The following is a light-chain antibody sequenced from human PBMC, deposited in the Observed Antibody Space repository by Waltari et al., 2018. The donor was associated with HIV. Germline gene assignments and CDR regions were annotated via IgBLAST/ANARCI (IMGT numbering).Light chain of an antibody. Sequence: DIHMSQAPSHLSASVGHRVTITCRASRDISNDLAWYQQKSGEVPKLLMYAASALRSGVPSRFRGSGSGTDFTLTINGLQPEDVGSYYCQNYDSVPVAFGQGTRLEI. CDR1: RDISND. CDR3: QNYDSVPVA. V-gene: IGKV1-27*01. CDR2: AAS. J-gene: IGKJ5*01.